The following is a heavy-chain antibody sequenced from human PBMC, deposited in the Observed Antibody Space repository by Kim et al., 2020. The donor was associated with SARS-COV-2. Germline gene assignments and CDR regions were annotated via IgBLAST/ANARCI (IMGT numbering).Heavy chain of an antibody. Sequence: ASVKVSCKASGYTFTSYGISWVRQAPGQGLEWMGWISAYNGNTNYAQKLQGRVTMTTDTSTSTAYMELRSLRSDDTAVYYCARDRGYCSGGSCSDWYFDLWGRGTLVTVSS. J-gene: IGHJ2*01. CDR3: ARDRGYCSGGSCSDWYFDL. D-gene: IGHD2-15*01. CDR1: GYTFTSYG. V-gene: IGHV1-18*04. CDR2: ISAYNGNT.